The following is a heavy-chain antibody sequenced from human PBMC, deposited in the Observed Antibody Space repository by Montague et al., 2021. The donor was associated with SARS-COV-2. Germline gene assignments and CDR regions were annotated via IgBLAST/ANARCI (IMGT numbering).Heavy chain of an antibody. CDR1: GGSINSNY. CDR3: AGDIGGDGVMDV. J-gene: IGHJ6*02. Sequence: SETLSLTCTVSGGSINSNYWSWIWLPPGTGLEWIGNVFYSGSTTYNPSLTSRVTISVDTSKNQFPLKVSSVSAAATAVYFCAGDIGGDGVMDVWGQGTTVTVSS. CDR2: VFYSGST. D-gene: IGHD3-10*01. V-gene: IGHV4-59*01.